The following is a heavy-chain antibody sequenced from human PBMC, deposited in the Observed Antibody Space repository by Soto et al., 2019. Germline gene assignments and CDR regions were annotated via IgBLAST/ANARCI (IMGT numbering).Heavy chain of an antibody. V-gene: IGHV3-23*01. J-gene: IGHJ3*02. Sequence: PGGSLRLSCAASGFTFSSYAMSWVRQAPGKGLEWVSAISGSGGSTYYADSVKGRFTISRDNSKNTLYLQMNSLGAEDTAVYYCAKASLRFLEWYSAFDIWGQGTMVT. CDR2: ISGSGGST. CDR3: AKASLRFLEWYSAFDI. CDR1: GFTFSSYA. D-gene: IGHD3-3*01.